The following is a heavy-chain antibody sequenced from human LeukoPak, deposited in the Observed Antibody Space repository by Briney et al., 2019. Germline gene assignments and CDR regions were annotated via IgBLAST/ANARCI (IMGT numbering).Heavy chain of an antibody. CDR1: GGSISSYY. V-gene: IGHV4-59*01. D-gene: IGHD3-16*01. CDR2: IYYSGST. J-gene: IGHJ4*02. CDR3: ARDIWRFDY. Sequence: SETLSLTCTVSGGSISSYYWSWIRQPPGKGLEWIGYIYYSGSTNYNPSLKSRVTISVDTSKNQFSLKLSSVTAADMAVYYCARDIWRFDYWGQGTLVTVSS.